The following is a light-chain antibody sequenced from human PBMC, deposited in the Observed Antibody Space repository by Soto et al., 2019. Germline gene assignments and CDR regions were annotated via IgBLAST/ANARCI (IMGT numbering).Light chain of an antibody. CDR1: QSVNNNY. Sequence: EIVLTQSPGTLSLSPGERATLSCRASQSVNNNYLAWYQQKPGQAPRLLIYGASSKATGIPDRFSGSGSGTDFTLTISRLEAEDFAVDYCQQYGSSQYTFGQGTKLEIK. J-gene: IGKJ2*01. V-gene: IGKV3-20*01. CDR3: QQYGSSQYT. CDR2: GAS.